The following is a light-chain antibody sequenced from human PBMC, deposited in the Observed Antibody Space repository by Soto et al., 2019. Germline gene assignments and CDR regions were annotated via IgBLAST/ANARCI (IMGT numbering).Light chain of an antibody. CDR2: LGS. Sequence: DIVMTQSPLSLPVTPGEPASNSCRSSQSLLHGNGYNYLDWYLQKPGQSPQLLIYLGSNRASGVPDRFSGSGSGTDFTLKISRVEAEDVGVYYCMQALQTPLTFGGGTKVEIK. J-gene: IGKJ4*01. CDR1: QSLLHGNGYNY. CDR3: MQALQTPLT. V-gene: IGKV2-28*01.